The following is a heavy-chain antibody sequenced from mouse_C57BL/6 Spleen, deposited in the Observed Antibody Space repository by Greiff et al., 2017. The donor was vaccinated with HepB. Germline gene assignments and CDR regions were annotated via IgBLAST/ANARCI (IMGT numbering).Heavy chain of an antibody. J-gene: IGHJ4*01. D-gene: IGHD3-1*01. CDR1: GFTFSDYY. CDR3: ARDRAYAMDY. Sequence: EVKVVESEGGLVQPGSSMKLSCTASGFTFSDYYMAWVRQVPEKGLEWVANINYDGSSTYYLDSLKSRFIISRDNAKNILYLQMSSLKSEDTATYYCARDRAYAMDYWGQGTSVTVSS. V-gene: IGHV5-16*01. CDR2: INYDGSST.